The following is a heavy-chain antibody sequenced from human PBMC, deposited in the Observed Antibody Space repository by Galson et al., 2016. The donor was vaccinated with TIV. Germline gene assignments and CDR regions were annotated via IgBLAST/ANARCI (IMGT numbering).Heavy chain of an antibody. CDR1: GFTLSSYS. V-gene: IGHV1-18*01. CDR3: ARMPTKTFDFWSGYDNQFHMDV. D-gene: IGHD3-3*01. J-gene: IGHJ6*03. Sequence: SVKVSCKASGFTLSSYSVNWVRRAPGQGLQWMGYISGYNGNRNSAQKFQGRLSVTADTSTNTAFLELRGLTSDDTAVYYCARMPTKTFDFWSGYDNQFHMDVWGKGTSVTVSS. CDR2: ISGYNGNR.